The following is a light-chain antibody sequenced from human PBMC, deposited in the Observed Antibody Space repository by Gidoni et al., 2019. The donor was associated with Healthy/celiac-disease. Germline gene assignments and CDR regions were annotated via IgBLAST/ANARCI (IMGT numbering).Light chain of an antibody. J-gene: IGKJ4*01. Sequence: DIQMTQSPSSLSASVGDRVTITRQESQGISNYLIWYQQKPGKAPKLLTYDASNLETGVPSRFSGSGAGTDFTFTISSLHPEDIATYYCQQYDNLPTFGGGTKVEIK. CDR3: QQYDNLPT. CDR2: DAS. V-gene: IGKV1-33*01. CDR1: QGISNY.